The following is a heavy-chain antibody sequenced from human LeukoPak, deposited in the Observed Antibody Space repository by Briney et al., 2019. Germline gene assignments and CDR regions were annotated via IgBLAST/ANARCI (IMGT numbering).Heavy chain of an antibody. CDR1: GYTFTSYY. J-gene: IGHJ3*02. CDR2: INPSGGST. D-gene: IGHD3-22*01. Sequence: ASVKVSCKASGYTFTSYYVHWVRQAPGQGLEWMGIINPSGGSTSYAQKFQGRVTMTKDMSTSTVYMELSSLRSEDTAVYYCARDLVHYYERHFDIWGQGTMVTVSS. V-gene: IGHV1-46*01. CDR3: ARDLVHYYERHFDI.